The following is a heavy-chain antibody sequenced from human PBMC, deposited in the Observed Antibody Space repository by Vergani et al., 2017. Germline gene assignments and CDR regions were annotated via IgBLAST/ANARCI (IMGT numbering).Heavy chain of an antibody. CDR1: GFTFSSYE. D-gene: IGHD6-19*01. J-gene: IGHJ4*02. CDR3: ARVRRQWLVRGYFDY. Sequence: EVQLVESGGGLVQPGGSLRLSCAASGFTFSSYEMNWVRQAPGKGLEWVSYISSIGSTIYYADSVKGRFTISRDNAKNSLYLQMNSLRAEDTAVYYCARVRRQWLVRGYFDYWGQGTLVTVSS. V-gene: IGHV3-48*03. CDR2: ISSIGSTI.